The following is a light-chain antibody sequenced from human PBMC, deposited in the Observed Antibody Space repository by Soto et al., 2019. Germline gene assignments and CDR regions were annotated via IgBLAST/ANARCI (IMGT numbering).Light chain of an antibody. CDR1: QSVRSK. V-gene: IGKV3-20*01. J-gene: IGKJ5*01. Sequence: EIVLTQSPGTLSLSPGERATLSCRASQSVRSKLAWYQQKPGQAARLLIYGVSSRATGIPDRFSGSGSGTDFTLTISRLEPEDFAVYYCHHYGSSPLTFGQGTRLEIK. CDR3: HHYGSSPLT. CDR2: GVS.